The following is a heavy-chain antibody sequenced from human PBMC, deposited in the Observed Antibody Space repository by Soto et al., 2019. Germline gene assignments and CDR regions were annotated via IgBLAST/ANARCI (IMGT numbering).Heavy chain of an antibody. CDR3: ARPPGYIGGICPFDY. Sequence: YTFIDYYMHWVRQAPGQGFEWMGRISPRSGGTNYAQKFQGRVTMTWDTSLNTAYMELSSLISEDTAVYYCARPPGYIGGICPFDYWGQGTLVTVSS. V-gene: IGHV1-2*02. J-gene: IGHJ4*02. CDR1: YTFIDYY. CDR2: ISPRSGGT. D-gene: IGHD2-15*01.